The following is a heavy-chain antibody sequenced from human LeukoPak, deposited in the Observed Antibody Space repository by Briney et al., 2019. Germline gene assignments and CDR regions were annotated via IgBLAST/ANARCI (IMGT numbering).Heavy chain of an antibody. V-gene: IGHV4-59*08. CDR2: VFHTGDT. CDR1: GDSINSFY. CDR3: ARHPFATPFDH. Sequence: PSETLSLTCAVSGDSINSFYWSWIRQPPGKGLEWIGYVFHTGDTNSNPSLKSRVTVSLDTSTGQVSLRLASVTAADTAVYYCARHPFATPFDHWGRGILVTVSS. D-gene: IGHD2-15*01. J-gene: IGHJ4*02.